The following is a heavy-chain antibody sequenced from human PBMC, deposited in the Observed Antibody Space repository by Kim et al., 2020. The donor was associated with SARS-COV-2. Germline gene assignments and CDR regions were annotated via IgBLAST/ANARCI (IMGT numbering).Heavy chain of an antibody. CDR1: GYTFTSYA. CDR2: INAGNGNT. V-gene: IGHV1-3*01. CDR3: ASESDTAMVSYYGMDV. D-gene: IGHD5-18*01. Sequence: ASVKVSCKASGYTFTSYAMHWVRQAPGQRLEWMGWINAGNGNTKYSQKFQGRVTITRDTSASTAYMELSSLRSEDTAVYYCASESDTAMVSYYGMDVWGQGTTVTVSS. J-gene: IGHJ6*02.